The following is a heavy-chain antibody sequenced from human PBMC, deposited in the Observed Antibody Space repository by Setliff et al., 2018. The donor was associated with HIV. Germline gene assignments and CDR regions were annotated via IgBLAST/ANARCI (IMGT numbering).Heavy chain of an antibody. V-gene: IGHV3-23*01. CDR2: ITGSGIST. J-gene: IGHJ6*03. D-gene: IGHD2-15*01. CDR3: ARVVGVAPYYYMDV. Sequence: GGSLRLSCAASGFTFSSYAMTWVRQAPGKGLEWVASITGSGISTYHADSVKGRFTISRDTSKDTLYLQMNSLRAEDTAVYYCARVVGVAPYYYMDVWGKGTTVTVSS. CDR1: GFTFSSYA.